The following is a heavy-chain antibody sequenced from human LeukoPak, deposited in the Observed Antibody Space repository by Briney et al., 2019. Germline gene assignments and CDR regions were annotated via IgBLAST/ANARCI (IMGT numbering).Heavy chain of an antibody. CDR3: ARGRTLVRGIIIRGDY. CDR1: GYTFSAYY. CDR2: INPYTGDT. D-gene: IGHD3-10*01. J-gene: IGHJ4*02. V-gene: IGHV1-2*02. Sequence: VASVKVSCKASGYTFSAYYMYWVREAPGQGLEWVGWINPYTGDTKYAQNFQGRVTMTRDTSISTVYMEVSRLRSDDTAVYYCARGRTLVRGIIIRGDYWGQGTLVTVSS.